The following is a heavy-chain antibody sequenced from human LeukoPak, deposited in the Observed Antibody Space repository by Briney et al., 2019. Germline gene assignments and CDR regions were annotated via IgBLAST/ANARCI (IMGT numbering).Heavy chain of an antibody. CDR2: INHSGST. CDR1: GGSFSGYY. V-gene: IGHV4-34*01. CDR3: ARAPIWFGEYPWSY. J-gene: IGHJ4*02. Sequence: SETLSLTCAVYGGSFSGYYWSWIRQPPGKGLEWIGEINHSGSTNYNPSLKSRVTISVDTSKNQFSLKLSSVTAADTAVYYCARAPIWFGEYPWSYWGQGTLVTVSS. D-gene: IGHD3-10*01.